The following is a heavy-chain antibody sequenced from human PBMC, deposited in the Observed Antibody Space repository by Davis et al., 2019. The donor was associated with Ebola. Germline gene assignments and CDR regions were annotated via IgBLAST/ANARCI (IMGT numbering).Heavy chain of an antibody. CDR3: ARGHYFWSGYHQVLYYYGMDV. CDR2: IYYSGST. D-gene: IGHD3-3*01. V-gene: IGHV4-59*12. CDR1: GGSISSYY. J-gene: IGHJ6*02. Sequence: SETLSLTCTVSGGSISSYYRSWIRQPPGKGLEWIGYIYYSGSTNYNPSLKSRVTISVDTSKNQFSLKLSSVTAADTAVYYCARGHYFWSGYHQVLYYYGMDVWGQGTTVTVSS.